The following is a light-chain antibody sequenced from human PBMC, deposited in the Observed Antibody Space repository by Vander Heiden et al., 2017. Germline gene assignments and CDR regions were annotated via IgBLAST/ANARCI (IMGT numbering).Light chain of an antibody. CDR1: QSISDW. J-gene: IGKJ2*02. Sequence: DIQMTQSPSTLSASVGDRVTITCRASQSISDWLAWYQQKPGKAPKLLIYKASTLESGVPSRFSGSGYGTEFTLTISSLQPDDFASYYCQQDSSYSVCTFGQGTKMEIK. CDR2: KAS. CDR3: QQDSSYSVCT. V-gene: IGKV1-5*03.